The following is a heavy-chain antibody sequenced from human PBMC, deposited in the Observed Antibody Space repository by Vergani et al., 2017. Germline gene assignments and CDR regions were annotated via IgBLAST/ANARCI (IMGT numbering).Heavy chain of an antibody. CDR2: IDCDDDK. CDR1: GFSLSTSGMC. V-gene: IGHV2-70*01. J-gene: IGHJ4*02. Sequence: QVTLSESGPALVKPTQTLTLTCTFSGFSLSTSGMCVSWIRQPPGKALEWLALIDCDDDKYYSTSLKTRLTISKETSKNQVVLTMTNMDPVDTATYYCARIRQYYYASNGYYDHYFDYWGQGTLVTVSS. CDR3: ARIRQYYYASNGYYDHYFDY. D-gene: IGHD3-22*01.